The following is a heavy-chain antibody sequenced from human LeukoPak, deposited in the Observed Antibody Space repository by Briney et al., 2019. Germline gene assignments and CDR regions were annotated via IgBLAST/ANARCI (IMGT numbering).Heavy chain of an antibody. J-gene: IGHJ4*02. CDR1: GYTFTSYY. V-gene: IGHV1-46*01. CDR2: INPSGGST. Sequence: ASVKVSCKASGYTFTSYYMHWVRQAPGQGLEWMGIINPSGGSTSYAQKFQGRVTMTRDTSTSTVHMELSSLRSEDTAVYYCASWELLRPGLDYWGQGTLVTVSS. CDR3: ASWELLRPGLDY. D-gene: IGHD1-26*01.